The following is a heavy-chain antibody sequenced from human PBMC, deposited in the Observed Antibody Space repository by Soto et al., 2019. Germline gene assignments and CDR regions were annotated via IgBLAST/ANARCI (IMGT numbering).Heavy chain of an antibody. J-gene: IGHJ6*02. CDR2: IYPGDSDT. CDR1: GYTFTGYA. CDR3: ARPSYSSSRYYGMDV. V-gene: IGHV5-51*01. Sequence: KVSCKASGYTFTGYAMHWVRQMPGKGLEWMGIIYPGDSDTRYSPSFEGQVTISADKSITTAYLQWSSLKASDTAMYYCARPSYSSSRYYGMDVWGQGTTVTVSS. D-gene: IGHD6-6*01.